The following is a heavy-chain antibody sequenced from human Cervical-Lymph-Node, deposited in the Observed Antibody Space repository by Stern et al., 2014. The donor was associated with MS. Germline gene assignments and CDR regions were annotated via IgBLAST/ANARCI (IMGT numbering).Heavy chain of an antibody. D-gene: IGHD6-19*01. J-gene: IGHJ4*02. CDR3: ARTGSSGWYFY. CDR2: VFYTGTT. V-gene: IGHV4-59*01. Sequence: QLQLQESGPGLVKPSETLSLTCSVSGDYISSYYWNWIRQSPGKGLEWIGYVFYTGTTSYNPSFKSRVTMSADKSKKQISLNLTSVTAADTAVYYCARTGSSGWYFYWGQGILVTVSS. CDR1: GDYISSYY.